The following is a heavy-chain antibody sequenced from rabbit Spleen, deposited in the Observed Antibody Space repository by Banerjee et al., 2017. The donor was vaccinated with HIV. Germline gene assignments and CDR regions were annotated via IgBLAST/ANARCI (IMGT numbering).Heavy chain of an antibody. CDR2: IYTSSGST. D-gene: IGHD2-1*01. CDR3: VRDQAGDADYGPYYLNL. CDR1: GFSFNSGDD. Sequence: QEQLVESGGGLVKPEGSLTLTCKASGFSFNSGDDMCWVRQAPGKGLELVACIYTSSGSTWYANWVNGRFSISRENAQNTVSLQMTSLTAADTATYFCVRDQAGDADYGPYYLNLWGQGTLVTVS. V-gene: IGHV1S43*01. J-gene: IGHJ4*01.